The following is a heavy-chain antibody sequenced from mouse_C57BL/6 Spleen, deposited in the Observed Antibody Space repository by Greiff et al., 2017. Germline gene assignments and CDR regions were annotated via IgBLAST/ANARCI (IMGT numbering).Heavy chain of an antibody. CDR3: TRSGFRRSISYFDY. V-gene: IGHV1-15*01. Sequence: QVQLKQSGAALVRPGASVTLSCKASGYTFTDYEMHWVKQTPVHGLEWIGAIDPETGGTAYNQKFKGKAILTADKSSSTAYMELRSLTSEDSAVYYCTRSGFRRSISYFDYWGPGATLTFSS. D-gene: IGHD3-1*01. CDR2: IDPETGGT. CDR1: GYTFTDYE. J-gene: IGHJ2*01.